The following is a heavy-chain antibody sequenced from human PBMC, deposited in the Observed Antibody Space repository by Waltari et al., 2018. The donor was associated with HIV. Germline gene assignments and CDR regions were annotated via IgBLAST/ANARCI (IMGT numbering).Heavy chain of an antibody. CDR2: IKQDESEK. CDR1: EFTFNNYW. V-gene: IGHV3-7*01. Sequence: EVQLVESGGGLVQPGGSLRLSCAASEFTFNNYWMTWVRQAPGKVLEWVANIKQDESEKYYVDSLKGRFTISRDNAKNSLLLQMNSLRAEDTAVYSCAREALYDSSGYYFDYWGQVTLVTVSS. D-gene: IGHD3-22*01. CDR3: AREALYDSSGYYFDY. J-gene: IGHJ4*02.